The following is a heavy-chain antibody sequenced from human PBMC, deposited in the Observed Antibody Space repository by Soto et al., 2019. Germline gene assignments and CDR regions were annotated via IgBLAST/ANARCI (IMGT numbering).Heavy chain of an antibody. V-gene: IGHV4-59*08. J-gene: IGHJ4*02. D-gene: IGHD6-13*01. Sequence: PSQTLSLTCTLSGGSISSYYWSWIRQPPGKGLEWIGYIFYSGSTNYNPSLKSRVTISVDTSKNQFSLKLSSVTAADTAVYYCARRYSSSFDYWGQGTLVTVSS. CDR3: ARRYSSSFDY. CDR1: GGSISSYY. CDR2: IFYSGST.